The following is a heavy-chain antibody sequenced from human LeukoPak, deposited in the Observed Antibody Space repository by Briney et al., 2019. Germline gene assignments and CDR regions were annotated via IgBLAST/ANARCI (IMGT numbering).Heavy chain of an antibody. CDR2: INPNSGGT. J-gene: IGHJ4*02. V-gene: IGHV1-2*02. CDR3: ARALTYYYDSSVFRGDF. Sequence: ASVKVSCKASGYTFTGYYMHWVRQAPGQGLEWMGWINPNSGGTNYAQKFQGRVTMTRDTSISTAYMELSRLRSDDTAVYYCARALTYYYDSSVFRGDFWGQGTLVTVSS. CDR1: GYTFTGYY. D-gene: IGHD3-22*01.